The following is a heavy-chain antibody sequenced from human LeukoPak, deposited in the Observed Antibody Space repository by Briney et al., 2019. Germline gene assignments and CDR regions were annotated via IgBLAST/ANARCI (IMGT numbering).Heavy chain of an antibody. V-gene: IGHV3-53*01. Sequence: GGSLRLSCAASGFTVSSNYMSWVRQAPGKGLEWVSVIYSGGSTYYADSVKGRFTISRDNSKNTLYLQMYSLRAEDTAVYYCARDGRFSSGSSNWFDPWGQGTLVTVSS. D-gene: IGHD6-19*01. J-gene: IGHJ5*02. CDR1: GFTVSSNY. CDR2: IYSGGST. CDR3: ARDGRFSSGSSNWFDP.